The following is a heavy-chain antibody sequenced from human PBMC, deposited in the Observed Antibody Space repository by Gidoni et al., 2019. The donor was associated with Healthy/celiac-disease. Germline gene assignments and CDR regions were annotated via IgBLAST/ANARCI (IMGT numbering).Heavy chain of an antibody. CDR3: ARVQNYYYYYGMDV. V-gene: IGHV1-8*01. J-gene: IGHJ6*02. CDR2: TNPNSGNT. CDR1: GYTFTSYD. Sequence: QVQLVQSGAEVKKPGASVKVSCKASGYTFTSYDINWVRQATGPGLEWMGWTNPNSGNTGYAQKFQGRVTMTRNTSISTAYMELSSLRSEDTAVYYCARVQNYYYYYGMDVWGQGTTVTVSS.